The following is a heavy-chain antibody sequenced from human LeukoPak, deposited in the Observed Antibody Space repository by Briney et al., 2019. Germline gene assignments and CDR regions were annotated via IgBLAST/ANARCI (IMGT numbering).Heavy chain of an antibody. Sequence: GGSLRLSCAASGFTFSNAWMSWVRQAPGKGLEWVGRIKSKTDGGTTDYAAPVKGRFTISRDDSKNTLYLQMNSLKTEDTAVYYCTTESDRVWFRLALDIRGQGTMVTVSS. CDR1: GFTFSNAW. CDR3: TTESDRVWFRLALDI. J-gene: IGHJ3*02. D-gene: IGHD3-16*01. V-gene: IGHV3-15*01. CDR2: IKSKTDGGTT.